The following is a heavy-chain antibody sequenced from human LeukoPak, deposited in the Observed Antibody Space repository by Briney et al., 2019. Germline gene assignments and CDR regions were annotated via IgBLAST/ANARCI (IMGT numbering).Heavy chain of an antibody. Sequence: SETLSLTCTVSGGSISSHYWSWIRQPPGKGLEWIGYIYYSGSTNYNPSLKSRVTISVDTSKNQFSLKLSSVTAADTAVYYCARVSGYCSSTSCYTRYYMDVWGKGTTVTVSS. J-gene: IGHJ6*03. V-gene: IGHV4-59*11. D-gene: IGHD2-2*02. CDR1: GGSISSHY. CDR2: IYYSGST. CDR3: ARVSGYCSSTSCYTRYYMDV.